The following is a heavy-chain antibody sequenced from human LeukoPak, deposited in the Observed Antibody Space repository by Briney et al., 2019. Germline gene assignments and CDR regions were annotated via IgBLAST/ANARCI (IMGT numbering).Heavy chain of an antibody. CDR3: TTNSGSYGVDV. CDR2: IKSKTDGGTT. V-gene: IGHV3-15*05. CDR1: GFTFSSYG. J-gene: IGHJ6*04. D-gene: IGHD1-26*01. Sequence: PGGSLRLSCAASGFTFSSYGMHWVRQAPGKGLEWVGRIKSKTDGGTTNYAAPVNGRFSISRNDSKNTLYVHMNSLTSEDTAVYYCTTNSGSYGVDVWGKGTTVTVSS.